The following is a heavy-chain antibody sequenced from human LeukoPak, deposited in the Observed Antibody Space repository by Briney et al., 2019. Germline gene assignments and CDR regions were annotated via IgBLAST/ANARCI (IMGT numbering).Heavy chain of an antibody. J-gene: IGHJ4*02. CDR1: GFTFSSYW. D-gene: IGHD4-17*01. Sequence: PGGSLRLSCAASGFTFSSYWMTWVRQAPGKGLEWVANIKHNGDELNYVDSVEDRSTISRDNAKNSVYLQMNSLRAEDTAVYYCARRGATVTDDWGQGTLVTVSS. CDR3: ARRGATVTDD. V-gene: IGHV3-7*01. CDR2: IKHNGDEL.